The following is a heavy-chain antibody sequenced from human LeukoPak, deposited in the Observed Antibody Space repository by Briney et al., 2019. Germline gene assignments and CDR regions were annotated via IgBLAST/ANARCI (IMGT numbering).Heavy chain of an antibody. CDR3: AQDTAMVPGWVY. V-gene: IGHV4-34*01. D-gene: IGHD5-18*01. J-gene: IGHJ4*02. CDR1: GGSFSGYY. Sequence: SETLSLTCAVYGGSFSGYYWSWIRQPPGKGLEWIGEINHSGGTNYNPSLKSRVTISVDTSKNQFPLKLSSVTAADTAVYYCAQDTAMVPGWVYWGQGTLVTVSS. CDR2: INHSGGT.